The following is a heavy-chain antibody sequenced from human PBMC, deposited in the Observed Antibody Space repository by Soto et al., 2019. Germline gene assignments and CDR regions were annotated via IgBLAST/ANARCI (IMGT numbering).Heavy chain of an antibody. CDR3: ARDLLVVVPAANIYYYYGMDV. J-gene: IGHJ6*02. D-gene: IGHD2-2*01. CDR2: INAGNGNT. Sequence: ASVKVSCKASGYTFTSYAMHWVRQAPGQRLEWMGWINAGNGNTKYSQKFQGRVTITRDTSASTAYMELSSLRSEDTAVYYCARDLLVVVPAANIYYYYGMDVWGQGTTVTVSS. V-gene: IGHV1-3*01. CDR1: GYTFTSYA.